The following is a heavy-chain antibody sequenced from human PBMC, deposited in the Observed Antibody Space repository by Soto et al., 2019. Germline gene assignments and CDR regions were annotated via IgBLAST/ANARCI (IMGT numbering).Heavy chain of an antibody. Sequence: SETLSLTCTVSGGSISSYYWSWIRQPPGKGLEWIGYIYYSGSTNYNPSLKSRVTISVDTSKNQFSLKLSSVTAADTAVYYCARDHDYSNYGYFDYWGQGTLVTVSS. CDR3: ARDHDYSNYGYFDY. D-gene: IGHD4-4*01. V-gene: IGHV4-59*01. CDR2: IYYSGST. J-gene: IGHJ4*02. CDR1: GGSISSYY.